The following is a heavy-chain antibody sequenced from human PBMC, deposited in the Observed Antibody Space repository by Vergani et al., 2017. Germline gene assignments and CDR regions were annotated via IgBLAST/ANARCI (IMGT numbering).Heavy chain of an antibody. CDR2: ISSSSSYT. J-gene: IGHJ4*02. D-gene: IGHD2-15*01. CDR3: AGDVGEVAATDY. V-gene: IGHV3-11*06. CDR1: GFTFSDYY. Sequence: QVQLVESGGGLVKPGGSLRLSCAASGFTFSDYYLSWIRQAPGKGLEWVSYISSSSSYTNYADSVKGRFTISRDKAKNSLYLQMNSLRAEDTAVYYCAGDVGEVAATDYWGQGTLVTVSS.